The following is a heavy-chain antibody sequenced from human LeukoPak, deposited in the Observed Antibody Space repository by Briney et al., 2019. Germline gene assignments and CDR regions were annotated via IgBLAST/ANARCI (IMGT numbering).Heavy chain of an antibody. Sequence: SETLSLTCTVSGASISNHYWSWIRQPPGGGLEWIGYFFSSGSTRYNPSLKTRVTISVDTSKNQLSLKMTSVSAADTALYYCARGGVIRSGDYHFDFWGQGTLVTVSS. J-gene: IGHJ4*02. CDR1: GASISNHY. CDR3: ARGGVIRSGDYHFDF. D-gene: IGHD4-17*01. CDR2: FFSSGST. V-gene: IGHV4-59*11.